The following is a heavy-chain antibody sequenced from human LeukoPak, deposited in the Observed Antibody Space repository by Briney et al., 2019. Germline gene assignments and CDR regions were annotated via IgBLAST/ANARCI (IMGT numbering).Heavy chain of an antibody. CDR3: AREPLGGYYGSGSYWVDY. D-gene: IGHD3-10*01. V-gene: IGHV1-69*04. CDR1: GGTFSSYA. Sequence: GASVKASCKASGGTFSSYAISWVRQAPGQGLEWMGRIIPILGIANYAQKFQGRVTITADKSTSTAYMELSSLRSEDTAVYYCAREPLGGYYGSGSYWVDYWGQGTLVTVSS. CDR2: IIPILGIA. J-gene: IGHJ4*02.